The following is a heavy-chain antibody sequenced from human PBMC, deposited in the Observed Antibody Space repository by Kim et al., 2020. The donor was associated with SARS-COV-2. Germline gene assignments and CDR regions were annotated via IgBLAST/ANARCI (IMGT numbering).Heavy chain of an antibody. V-gene: IGHV4-39*01. CDR1: GGSISSSSYY. J-gene: IGHJ4*02. CDR3: ARRRPPLLLDYFDY. Sequence: SETLSLTCTVSGGSISSSSYYWGWIRQPPGKGLEWIGSIYYSGSTYYNPSLKSRVTISVDTSKNQFSLKLSSVTAADTAVYYCARRRPPLLLDYFDYWGQGTLVTVSS. CDR2: IYYSGST. D-gene: IGHD3-10*01.